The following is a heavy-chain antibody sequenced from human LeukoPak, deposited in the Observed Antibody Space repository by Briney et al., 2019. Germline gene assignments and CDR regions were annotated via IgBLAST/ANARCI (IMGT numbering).Heavy chain of an antibody. J-gene: IGHJ4*02. CDR1: GASISSYY. CDR3: AMHGGSWTFAS. CDR2: FAYSVTS. Sequence: SETLSLTCTVSGASISSYYWSWIRQPPGKGLGWIAYFAYSVTSNYNPSLKSRVTFSVDTSKNQVSLKLSSVTAADTAVYYCAMHGGSWTFASWGQGTLVTVSS. D-gene: IGHD3-16*01. V-gene: IGHV4-59*08.